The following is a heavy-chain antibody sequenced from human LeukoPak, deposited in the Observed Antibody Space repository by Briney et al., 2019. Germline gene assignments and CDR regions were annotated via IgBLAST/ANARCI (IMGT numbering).Heavy chain of an antibody. V-gene: IGHV3-23*01. CDR2: ISGSGGST. D-gene: IGHD1-1*01. CDR1: GITFSGYA. J-gene: IGHJ4*02. CDR3: AKATGTLGN. Sequence: GGSLRLSCAASGITFSGYAMSWVRQAPGQGLEWVSAISGSGGSTYYADSVKGRFTISRDNSKNTLYLQMNSLTAEATAIYYCAKATGTLGNWGQGILVTVSS.